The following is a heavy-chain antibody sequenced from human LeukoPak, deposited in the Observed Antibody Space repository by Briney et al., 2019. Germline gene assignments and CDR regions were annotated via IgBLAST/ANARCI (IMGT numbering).Heavy chain of an antibody. CDR2: ISYDGSNK. D-gene: IGHD3-10*01. V-gene: IGHV3-30-3*01. Sequence: GGSLRLSCAASGFTFSTYWMHWVRQAPGKGLEWVAVISYDGSNKYYADSVKGRFTISRDNSKNTLYLQMNSLRAEDTAVYYCASPRTGYYFDYWGQGTLVTVSS. CDR3: ASPRTGYYFDY. J-gene: IGHJ4*02. CDR1: GFTFSTYW.